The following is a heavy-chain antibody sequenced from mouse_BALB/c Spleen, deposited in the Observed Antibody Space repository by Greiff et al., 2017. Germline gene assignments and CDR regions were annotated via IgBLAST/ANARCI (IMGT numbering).Heavy chain of an antibody. CDR3: ASYGGGGSFDV. CDR2: IKPSRGST. J-gene: IGHJ1*01. Sequence: VQLQQSGADLVKPSHSLSLTCKASGYSFTSYWMHWVKQRPGQGLEWLGEIKPSRGSTNYNEKIKSKITLTVDNSPNTAFMQLSRLTSEDSADYYCASYGGGGSFDVWGAGTMVTVSS. D-gene: IGHD1-2*01. CDR1: GYSFTSYW. V-gene: IGHV1S81*02.